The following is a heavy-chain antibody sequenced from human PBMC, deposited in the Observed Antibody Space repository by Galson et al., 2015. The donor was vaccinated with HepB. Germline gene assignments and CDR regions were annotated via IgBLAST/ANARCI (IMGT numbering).Heavy chain of an antibody. CDR2: IISNSNNI. V-gene: IGHV3-48*02. Sequence: SLRLSCAASGFTFSSYWMSWVRQAPGKGLECISYIISNSNNIYYADSVKGRFTISRDNAQNSLYLQMNSLRDEDTAVYYCARHPYTNGWLYWYFDLWGRGTLVTVSS. D-gene: IGHD6-19*01. J-gene: IGHJ2*01. CDR3: ARHPYTNGWLYWYFDL. CDR1: GFTFSSYW.